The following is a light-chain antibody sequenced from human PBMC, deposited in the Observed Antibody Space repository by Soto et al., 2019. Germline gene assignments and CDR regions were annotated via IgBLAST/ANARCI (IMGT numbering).Light chain of an antibody. CDR1: QGIGVR. J-gene: IGKJ1*01. CDR3: LQVNSFPRT. Sequence: IQMTQSPSSLSASVGDRVTITCRASQGIGVRLAWFQQKPGKAPQYLIQSASTLASGVPSRFSGSGSGTDFILTINNLQPEYVATYYCLQVNSFPRTFGQGTKVDIK. V-gene: IGKV1-12*01. CDR2: SAS.